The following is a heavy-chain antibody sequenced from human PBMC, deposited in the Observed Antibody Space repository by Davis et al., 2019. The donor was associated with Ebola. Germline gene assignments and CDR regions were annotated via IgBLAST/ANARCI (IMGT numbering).Heavy chain of an antibody. CDR1: GFTFSDYY. J-gene: IGHJ3*02. Sequence: GESLKISCAASGFTFSDYYMSWIRQAPGKGLEWVSYISSSSSYTNYADSVKGRFTISRDNAKNSLYLQMNSLRAEDTAVYYCARGRRYCSGGSCFLFDIWGQGTMVTVSS. CDR2: ISSSSSYT. CDR3: ARGRRYCSGGSCFLFDI. D-gene: IGHD2-15*01. V-gene: IGHV3-11*06.